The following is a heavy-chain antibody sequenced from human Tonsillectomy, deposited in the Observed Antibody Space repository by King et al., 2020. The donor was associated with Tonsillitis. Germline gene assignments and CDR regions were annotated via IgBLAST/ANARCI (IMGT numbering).Heavy chain of an antibody. CDR3: VKDGYDSSGYYLGDS. Sequence: VQLVESGGGVVQPGRSLRLSCAASGFTFSSYGMHWVRQAPGKGLEWVAVISNDGSNKYYGDSVKGRFAISRDNSKNTLYLQMNSLRAEDTAVYYCVKDGYDSSGYYLGDSWGQGTLVTVSS. CDR2: ISNDGSNK. D-gene: IGHD3-22*01. J-gene: IGHJ4*02. V-gene: IGHV3-30*18. CDR1: GFTFSSYG.